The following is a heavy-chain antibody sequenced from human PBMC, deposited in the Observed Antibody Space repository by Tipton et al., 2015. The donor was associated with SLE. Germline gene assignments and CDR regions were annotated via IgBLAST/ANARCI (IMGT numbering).Heavy chain of an antibody. CDR1: GFTFNTYT. V-gene: IGHV3-7*01. J-gene: IGHJ4*02. Sequence: SLRLSCAASGFTFNTYTMNWVRQAPGKGLEWVANIKQDGSEKYYVDSVKGRFTISRDNAKNSLYLQMNSLGAEDTAVYYCVRESGWLPDYWGQGTLVTVSS. D-gene: IGHD5-12*01. CDR3: VRESGWLPDY. CDR2: IKQDGSEK.